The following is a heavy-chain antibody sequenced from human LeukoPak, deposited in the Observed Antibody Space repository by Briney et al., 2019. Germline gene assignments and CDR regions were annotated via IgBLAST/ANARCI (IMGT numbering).Heavy chain of an antibody. Sequence: PSETLSLTCTVSGGSISSGSYYWSWIRQPAGKGLEWIGRIYTSGSTNYNPSLKSRVTMSVDTSKNQFSLKLSSVTAADTAVYYCASYLVGPDAFDIWGQGTMVTVSS. CDR1: GGSISSGSYY. V-gene: IGHV4-61*02. CDR3: ASYLVGPDAFDI. D-gene: IGHD1-26*01. CDR2: IYTSGST. J-gene: IGHJ3*02.